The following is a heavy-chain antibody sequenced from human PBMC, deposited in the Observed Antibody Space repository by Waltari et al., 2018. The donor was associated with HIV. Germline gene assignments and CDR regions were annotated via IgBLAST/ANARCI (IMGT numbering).Heavy chain of an antibody. V-gene: IGHV1-8*01. CDR3: ARGPPNDLWPPQTRHMDV. J-gene: IGHJ6*02. D-gene: IGHD3-3*01. Sequence: QVQLVQSGTEVKKPGASVKVSCKASGYTFTGYDMNWVRQATGQGREWMGWMNPESGNTAYAHKFQGRVTMTRNTSIRTAYMELTSLRSEDTAVYYCARGPPNDLWPPQTRHMDVWGQGTTVTVSS. CDR2: MNPESGNT. CDR1: GYTFTGYD.